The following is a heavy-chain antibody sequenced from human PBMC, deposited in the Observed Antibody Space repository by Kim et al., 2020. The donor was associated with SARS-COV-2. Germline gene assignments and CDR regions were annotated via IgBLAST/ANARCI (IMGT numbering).Heavy chain of an antibody. Sequence: ASVKVSCKASGYTFTSYAMNWVRQAPGQGLEWMGWINTNTGNPTYAQGFTGRFVFSLDTSVSTAYLQISSLKAEDTAVYYCARDGSSSGRSLYYFDYWGQGTLVTVSS. D-gene: IGHD6-13*01. V-gene: IGHV7-4-1*02. J-gene: IGHJ4*02. CDR3: ARDGSSSGRSLYYFDY. CDR2: INTNTGNP. CDR1: GYTFTSYA.